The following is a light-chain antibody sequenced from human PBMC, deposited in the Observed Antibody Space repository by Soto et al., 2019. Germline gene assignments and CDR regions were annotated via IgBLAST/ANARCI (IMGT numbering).Light chain of an antibody. V-gene: IGKV3-15*01. CDR2: GAS. Sequence: EIMMTQSPATLSVSPGERATLSCWASQGVSSNLAWYQQKPGQAPRLLIYGASTRATGIPARFSGSGSGTEFTLSLTSLQSEEFALYYCQQYNNWPRTFGQGTKVEIK. J-gene: IGKJ1*01. CDR3: QQYNNWPRT. CDR1: QGVSSN.